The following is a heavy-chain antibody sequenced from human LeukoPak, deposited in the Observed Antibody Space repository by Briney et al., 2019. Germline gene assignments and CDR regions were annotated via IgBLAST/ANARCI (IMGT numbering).Heavy chain of an antibody. V-gene: IGHV4-59*12. Sequence: SETLSLTCTVSGGPISSYYWSWIRQPPGKGLEWIGYIYHSGSTYYNPSLKSRVTISVDRSKNQFSLKLSSVTAADTAVYYCARDRDGLDYWGQGTLVTVSS. J-gene: IGHJ4*02. CDR1: GGPISSYY. CDR3: ARDRDGLDY. CDR2: IYHSGST.